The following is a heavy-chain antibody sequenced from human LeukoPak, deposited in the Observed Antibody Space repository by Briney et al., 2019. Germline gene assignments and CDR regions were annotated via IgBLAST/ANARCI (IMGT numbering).Heavy chain of an antibody. CDR2: INHSGST. V-gene: IGHV4-34*01. D-gene: IGHD3-10*01. Sequence: SETLSLTCAVYGGSFSGYYWSWIRQPPGEGLEWIGEINHSGSTNYNPSLKSRVTISVDTSKNQFSLKLSSVTAADTAVYYCARESEGVVDYWGQGTLVTVSS. J-gene: IGHJ4*02. CDR3: ARESEGVVDY. CDR1: GGSFSGYY.